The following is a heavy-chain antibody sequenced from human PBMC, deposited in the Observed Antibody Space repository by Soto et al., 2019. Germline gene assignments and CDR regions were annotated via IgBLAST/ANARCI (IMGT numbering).Heavy chain of an antibody. CDR3: ARDSPIGSTFSGYDAIDY. D-gene: IGHD5-12*01. Sequence: SVKVSCKASGGAFTNDIITWVRQAPGQGLEWMGRIIPLLDITNYAQKFQGRVTITADKSTSTAYMELNSLISEDTAVYYCARDSPIGSTFSGYDAIDYWGQGTLVTV. J-gene: IGHJ4*02. V-gene: IGHV1-69*04. CDR2: IIPLLDIT. CDR1: GGAFTNDI.